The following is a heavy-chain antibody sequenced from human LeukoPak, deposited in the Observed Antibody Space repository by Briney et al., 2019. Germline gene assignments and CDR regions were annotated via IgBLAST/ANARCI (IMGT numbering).Heavy chain of an antibody. J-gene: IGHJ4*02. D-gene: IGHD6-19*01. CDR2: ITRDGGST. Sequence: GGSLRLSCAASGFTFSRYAMHWVRQAPGKGLEYVSAITRDGGSTFYANSVNGRLTISRDSSKNTLYLQMGSLRTGDMAMYYCAKVVGYGSGWYYEYWGQRTLVTASS. CDR3: AKVVGYGSGWYYEY. V-gene: IGHV3-64*01. CDR1: GFTFSRYA.